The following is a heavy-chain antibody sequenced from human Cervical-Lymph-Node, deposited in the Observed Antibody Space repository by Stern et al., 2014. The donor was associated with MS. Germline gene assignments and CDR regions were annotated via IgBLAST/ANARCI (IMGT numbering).Heavy chain of an antibody. Sequence: EVQLVESGGGLVQPGGSLRLSCAASGFTFSTYWMTWVRQDPGKGLEWVANIKQDGSDKYYVDSVKGRFTISRDNANNSLYLQMNSLRAEDTAVYYCARRIQPFDYWGQGTLVTVSS. CDR2: IKQDGSDK. V-gene: IGHV3-7*01. CDR3: ARRIQPFDY. CDR1: GFTFSTYW. J-gene: IGHJ4*02. D-gene: IGHD5-18*01.